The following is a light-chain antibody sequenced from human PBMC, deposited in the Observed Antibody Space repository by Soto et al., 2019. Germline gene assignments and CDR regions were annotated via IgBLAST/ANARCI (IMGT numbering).Light chain of an antibody. CDR2: GAS. V-gene: IGKV3-15*01. Sequence: EIVMTQSPATLSESPGERATLSCRASQSVRSNVAWYQQKPGQAPRLLIYGASTRATGIPASFSGSGSGTEFTLTISSLQSEDFAVYYCQQYHIWPRTFGQGTK. J-gene: IGKJ1*01. CDR3: QQYHIWPRT. CDR1: QSVRSN.